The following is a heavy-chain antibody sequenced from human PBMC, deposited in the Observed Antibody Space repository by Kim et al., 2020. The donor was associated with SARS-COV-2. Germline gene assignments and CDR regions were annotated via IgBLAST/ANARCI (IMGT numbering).Heavy chain of an antibody. Sequence: SDTLSLTCTVSGGSISSYYWSWIRQPAGKGLEWIGRIYTSGSTNYNPSLKSRVTMSVDTSKNQFSLKLSSVTAADTAVYYCARTIVVVIAREYYFDYWGQGTLVTVSS. CDR3: ARTIVVVIAREYYFDY. CDR2: IYTSGST. J-gene: IGHJ4*02. CDR1: GGSISSYY. V-gene: IGHV4-4*07. D-gene: IGHD2-21*01.